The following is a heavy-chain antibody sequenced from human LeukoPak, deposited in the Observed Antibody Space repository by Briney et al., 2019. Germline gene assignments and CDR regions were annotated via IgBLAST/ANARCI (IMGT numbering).Heavy chain of an antibody. CDR2: IRKDGSNQ. CDR3: AKDITESGSYDFDY. CDR1: GFTFSFYG. J-gene: IGHJ4*02. Sequence: GGSLRLSCAASGFTFSFYGMHWVRQAPGKGLEWVAFIRKDGSNQFYADSVKGRFTISRDNSKYTVYLQMNSLRPEDTALYHCAKDITESGSYDFDYWGQGILVT. D-gene: IGHD1-26*01. V-gene: IGHV3-30*02.